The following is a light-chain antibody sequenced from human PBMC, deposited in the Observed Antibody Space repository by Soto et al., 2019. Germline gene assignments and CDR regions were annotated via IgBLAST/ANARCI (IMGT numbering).Light chain of an antibody. V-gene: IGKV3-11*01. CDR3: QQRSNWDT. CDR1: QSVSSY. J-gene: IGKJ2*01. Sequence: EIVLTQSPAPLSLSPGARATLSCRASQSVSSYLAWYHPKPGQAPRLLLYDASNRATGIPARFSGSGSATDCTLTSSGREAEEFAVYYCQQRSNWDTCGQGTKLESK. CDR2: DAS.